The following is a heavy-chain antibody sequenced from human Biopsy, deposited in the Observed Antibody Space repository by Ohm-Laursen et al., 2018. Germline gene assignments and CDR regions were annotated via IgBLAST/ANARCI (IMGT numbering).Heavy chain of an antibody. V-gene: IGHV4-61*02. CDR1: GASVKTSGYF. J-gene: IGHJ4*02. D-gene: IGHD4-23*01. CDR3: AKGGGVGGALDY. Sequence: TLSLTCSVSGASVKTSGYFWAWIRQAAGEGLEWIGRVYTSGSTNYNPSLESRVTMSIDTSKNQFSLRLTSVTAADTAVYYCAKGGGVGGALDYWGQGTLVTVSS. CDR2: VYTSGST.